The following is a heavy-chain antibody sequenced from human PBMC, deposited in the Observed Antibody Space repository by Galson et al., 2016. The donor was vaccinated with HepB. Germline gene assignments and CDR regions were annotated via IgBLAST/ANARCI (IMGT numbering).Heavy chain of an antibody. Sequence: SLRLSCAASGFTFSSYGMHWVRQAPGKGLEWVSVVFLGGSTYYAQSVEGRFTISRDNSKHTLYLYMNNLTAGDTAIYYCGKHGGFDYWGQGALVTVSS. CDR2: VFLGGST. V-gene: IGHV3-NL1*01. CDR3: GKHGGFDY. D-gene: IGHD3-16*01. J-gene: IGHJ4*02. CDR1: GFTFSSYG.